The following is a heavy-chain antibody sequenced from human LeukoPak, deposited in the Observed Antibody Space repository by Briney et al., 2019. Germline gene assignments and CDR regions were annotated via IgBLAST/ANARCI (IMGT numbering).Heavy chain of an antibody. CDR2: IYYGGST. V-gene: IGHV4-59*13. J-gene: IGHJ3*02. CDR3: ARVAAARSDAFDI. Sequence: SETLSLTCTVSGGSISSYYWSWIRHPPGKGRGWIGYIYYGGSTNNTPSLKSRVTISVDTSKNQFSLKLSSVTAADTAVYYCARVAAARSDAFDIWGQGTMVTVSS. CDR1: GGSISSYY. D-gene: IGHD6-13*01.